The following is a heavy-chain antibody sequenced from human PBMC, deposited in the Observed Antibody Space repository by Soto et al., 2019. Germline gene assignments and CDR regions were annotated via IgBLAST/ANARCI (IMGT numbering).Heavy chain of an antibody. CDR1: GYTFTSYA. V-gene: IGHV1-3*01. CDR3: ARDRVSGSSPYDAFDI. CDR2: INAGNGNT. D-gene: IGHD6-19*01. J-gene: IGHJ3*02. Sequence: ASLKVSCKASGYTFTSYAMHWVRQAPGQRLEWMGWINAGNGNTKYSQKFQGRVTITRDTSASTAYMELSSLRSEDTAVYYCARDRVSGSSPYDAFDIWGQGTMVTVSS.